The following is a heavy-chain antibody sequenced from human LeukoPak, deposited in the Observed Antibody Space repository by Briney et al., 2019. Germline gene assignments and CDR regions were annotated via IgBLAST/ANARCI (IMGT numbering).Heavy chain of an antibody. V-gene: IGHV3-33*01. Sequence: GGSLRLSCAASGFTFSSYGMHWVRQARGKGLEWVAVIWYDGSNKYYADSVKGRFTISRDNSKNTLYLQMNSLRAEDTAVYYCARRRHDFWSGYYSYGMDVWGQGTTVTVSS. J-gene: IGHJ6*02. D-gene: IGHD3-3*01. CDR3: ARRRHDFWSGYYSYGMDV. CDR2: IWYDGSNK. CDR1: GFTFSSYG.